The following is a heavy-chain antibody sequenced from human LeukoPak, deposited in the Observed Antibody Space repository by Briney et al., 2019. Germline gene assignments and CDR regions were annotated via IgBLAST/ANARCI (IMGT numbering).Heavy chain of an antibody. CDR2: INTDGSST. D-gene: IGHD2-15*01. V-gene: IGHV3-74*01. J-gene: IGHJ4*02. CDR1: GFTFSNYW. CDR3: ARGYCSGGSCQLDC. Sequence: PGGSLRLSCAASGFTFSNYWMHWVRQAPGKGLVWVSRINTDGSSTSYVDSVKGRFTISRDNAKNSLYLQMNSLRAEDTAVYYCARGYCSGGSCQLDCWGQGTLVTVSS.